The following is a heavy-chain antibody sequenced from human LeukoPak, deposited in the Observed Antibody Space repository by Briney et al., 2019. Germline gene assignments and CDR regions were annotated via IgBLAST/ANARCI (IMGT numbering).Heavy chain of an antibody. CDR3: ARDNDVGVIAVVDFDY. D-gene: IGHD3-22*01. J-gene: IGHJ4*02. CDR2: ISSSSTYI. V-gene: IGHV3-21*01. CDR1: GFTFSSYS. Sequence: RGSLRLSCAASGFTFSSYSMNWVRQAPGRGLEWVSSISSSSTYIHYADSVKGRFTISRDNAKNSLYLQMKSLRAEDTAVYYCARDNDVGVIAVVDFDYWGQGTLVTVSS.